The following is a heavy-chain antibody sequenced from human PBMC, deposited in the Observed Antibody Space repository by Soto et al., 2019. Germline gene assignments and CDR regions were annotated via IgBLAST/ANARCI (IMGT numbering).Heavy chain of an antibody. CDR3: ARVRGQLPRGRNYYYMDV. J-gene: IGHJ6*03. CDR1: GGSFSGYY. Sequence: SETLSLTCAVYGGSFSGYYWSWIRQPPGKGLEWIGEINHSGSTNYNPSLKSRVTISVDTSKNQFSLKLSSVTAADTAVYYCARVRGQLPRGRNYYYMDVWGKGTTVTVSS. CDR2: INHSGST. D-gene: IGHD1-1*01. V-gene: IGHV4-34*01.